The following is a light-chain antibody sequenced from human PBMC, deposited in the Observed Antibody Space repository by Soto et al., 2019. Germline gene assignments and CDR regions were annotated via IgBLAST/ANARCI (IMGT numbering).Light chain of an antibody. V-gene: IGKV3-20*01. CDR3: QQYGSSPLFT. CDR2: GAT. J-gene: IGKJ3*01. Sequence: EIVLTQSPGTLSFSPGERATLSCRASQSVSSSYLAWYQQKPGQAPRLLIYGATSRATGIPDRFSGSGSETEFALTISRLEPEDFAVYYCQQYGSSPLFTFGTGTKVDIK. CDR1: QSVSSSY.